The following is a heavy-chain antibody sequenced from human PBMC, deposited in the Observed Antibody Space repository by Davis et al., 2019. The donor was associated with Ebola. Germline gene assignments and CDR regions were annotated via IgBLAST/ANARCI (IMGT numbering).Heavy chain of an antibody. Sequence: MPGGSLRLSCTVSGGSISSSSYYWGWIRQPPGKGLEWIGSIYYSGSTYYNPSLKSRVTISVDTSKNQFSLKLSSVTAADTAVYYCARQRGGYCSGGSCYYYWYFDLWGRGTLVTVSS. D-gene: IGHD2-15*01. V-gene: IGHV4-39*01. CDR2: IYYSGST. CDR3: ARQRGGYCSGGSCYYYWYFDL. J-gene: IGHJ2*01. CDR1: GGSISSSSYY.